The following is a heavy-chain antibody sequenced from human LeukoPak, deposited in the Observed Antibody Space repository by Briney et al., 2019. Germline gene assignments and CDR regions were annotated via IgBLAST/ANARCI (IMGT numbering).Heavy chain of an antibody. CDR1: GVIVSRNF. J-gene: IGHJ4*02. V-gene: IGHV3-53*01. CDR2: MYAGGTT. Sequence: PGGSVRLSCAASGVIVSRNFMSWVRQAPGKGLQWVAIMYAGGTTDYSDSVRGRSHISRDHSKNTLFLQMNSLRAEDTAVYYCARGWVNPYYFDYWGQGTLVTVSS. D-gene: IGHD4-23*01. CDR3: ARGWVNPYYFDY.